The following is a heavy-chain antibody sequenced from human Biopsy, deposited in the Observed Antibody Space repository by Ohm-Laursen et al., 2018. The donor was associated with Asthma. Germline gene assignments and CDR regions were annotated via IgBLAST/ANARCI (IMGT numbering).Heavy chain of an antibody. D-gene: IGHD5-24*01. CDR3: SRNKIEDGIYFDN. CDR2: IDQSGYT. J-gene: IGHJ4*02. V-gene: IGHV4-34*01. CDR1: GGYLTGHY. Sequence: SETLSLTCTVYGGYLTGHYWNWTRQPPGKGLEWIGEIDQSGYTNYNPSLKSRVTVSVDTSKNQFSLKLSSVTAADTAVYYCSRNKIEDGIYFDNWGQGTLVTVSS.